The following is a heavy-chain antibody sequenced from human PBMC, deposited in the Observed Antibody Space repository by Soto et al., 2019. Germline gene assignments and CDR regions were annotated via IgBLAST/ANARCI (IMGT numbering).Heavy chain of an antibody. J-gene: IGHJ4*02. D-gene: IGHD3-9*01. V-gene: IGHV3-30*03. CDR2: ISYDGSDK. CDR3: ATASDYDILTGYYPGFLYFDY. Sequence: QVQLVESGGGVVQPGRSLRLSCAASGFSFNTYGMHWVRQAPGKGLEWVAVISYDGSDKYYADSVKGRFTISRDNSKNTLYLQMNSLRAEDTAVYYCATASDYDILTGYYPGFLYFDYWGQGTLVTVSS. CDR1: GFSFNTYG.